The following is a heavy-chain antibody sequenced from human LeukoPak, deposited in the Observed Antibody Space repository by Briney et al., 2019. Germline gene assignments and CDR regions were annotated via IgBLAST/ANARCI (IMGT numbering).Heavy chain of an antibody. CDR3: ARVVAGRDYDFWSGYYYYYYMDV. J-gene: IGHJ6*03. V-gene: IGHV1-2*02. D-gene: IGHD3-3*01. CDR2: INPNSGGT. Sequence: ASVKVSRKASGYTFTGYYMHWVRQAPGQGLAWMGWINPNSGGTNYAQKFQGRVTMTRDTSISTAYMELSRLRSDDTAVYYCARVVAGRDYDFWSGYYYYYYMDVWGEGSTVTVSS. CDR1: GYTFTGYY.